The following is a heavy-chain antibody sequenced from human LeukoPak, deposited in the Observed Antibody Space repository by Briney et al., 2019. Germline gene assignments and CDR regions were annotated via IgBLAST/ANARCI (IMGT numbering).Heavy chain of an antibody. D-gene: IGHD3-10*01. CDR2: ISYDGSNK. CDR3: AKGHNYYGSGSDYYGMDV. J-gene: IGHJ6*02. CDR1: GFTFSSYG. V-gene: IGHV3-30*18. Sequence: QAGGSLRLSCAASGFTFSSYGMHWVRQAPGKGVEWVAVISYDGSNKYYADSVKGRFTISRDNSKNTLYLQMNSLRAEDTAVYYCAKGHNYYGSGSDYYGMDVWGQGTTVTVSS.